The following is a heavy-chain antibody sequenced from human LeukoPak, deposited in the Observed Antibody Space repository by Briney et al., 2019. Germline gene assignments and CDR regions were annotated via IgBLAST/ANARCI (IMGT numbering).Heavy chain of an antibody. D-gene: IGHD7-27*01. J-gene: IGHJ4*02. CDR3: ARDLPSTSNWELDY. Sequence: ASVKVSCKASGYTFIDYYIYWVRQAPGQGLEWMGRINPNSGGSNYAQNFQGRVTMTRDTSISTAYMELSRLRSDDTAVYYCARDLPSTSNWELDYWGQGTLVTVSS. CDR1: GYTFIDYY. V-gene: IGHV1-2*06. CDR2: INPNSGGS.